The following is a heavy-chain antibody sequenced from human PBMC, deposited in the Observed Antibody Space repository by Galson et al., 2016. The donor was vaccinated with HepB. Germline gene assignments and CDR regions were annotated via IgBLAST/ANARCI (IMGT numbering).Heavy chain of an antibody. J-gene: IGHJ4*02. CDR2: IYYNGDS. D-gene: IGHD2-2*03. Sequence: TLSLTCTVSGGSIPMRTSSYYWGWIRQSPGKGLEWIGSIYYNGDSNYNPSLRSRLTISVDTSTNRFSLELSSVTAADTSVYYCARLRVGYCRRVPGVCPYYFDYWGLGVLVTVSS. CDR1: GGSIPMRTSSYY. CDR3: ARLRVGYCRRVPGVCPYYFDY. V-gene: IGHV4-39*01.